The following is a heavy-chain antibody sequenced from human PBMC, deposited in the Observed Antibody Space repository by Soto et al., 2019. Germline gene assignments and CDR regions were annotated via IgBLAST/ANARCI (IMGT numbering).Heavy chain of an antibody. J-gene: IGHJ4*02. Sequence: SETLSLTCTVSGGSISSGGYYWSWIRQHPGKGLEWIGYIYYSGSTYYNPSLKSRVTISVDTSKNQFSLKLSSVTAADTAVYYCARGHYYDSSGYYYGASTYYFDYWGQGTLVTVSS. V-gene: IGHV4-31*03. D-gene: IGHD3-22*01. CDR1: GGSISSGGYY. CDR3: ARGHYYDSSGYYYGASTYYFDY. CDR2: IYYSGST.